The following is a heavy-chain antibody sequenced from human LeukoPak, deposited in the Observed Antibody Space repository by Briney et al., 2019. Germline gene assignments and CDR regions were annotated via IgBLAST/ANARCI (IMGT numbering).Heavy chain of an antibody. D-gene: IGHD3-22*01. CDR2: ISYDGSNK. Sequence: GGSLRLSCAASGFTFSSYAMHWVRQAPGKGLEWVAVISYDGSNKYYADSVKGRFTISRDNSKNTLYLQMNSLRAEDTAVYYCARVGGDSSGYLYYFDYWGQGTLVTVSS. J-gene: IGHJ4*02. CDR3: ARVGGDSSGYLYYFDY. CDR1: GFTFSSYA. V-gene: IGHV3-30-3*01.